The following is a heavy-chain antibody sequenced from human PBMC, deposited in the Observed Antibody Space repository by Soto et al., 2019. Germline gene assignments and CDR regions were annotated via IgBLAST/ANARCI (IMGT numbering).Heavy chain of an antibody. J-gene: IGHJ6*01. Sequence: SVKVSCKASGGTFSSYAISWVRQAPGQGLEWMGGIIPIFGTANYAQKFQGRVTITADESTSTAYMELSSLRFEDTAVYYCASGGDYYDSSGYWPIYYYYGMDVWGQGPTVTVSS. V-gene: IGHV1-69*13. CDR3: ASGGDYYDSSGYWPIYYYYGMDV. CDR1: GGTFSSYA. D-gene: IGHD3-22*01. CDR2: IIPIFGTA.